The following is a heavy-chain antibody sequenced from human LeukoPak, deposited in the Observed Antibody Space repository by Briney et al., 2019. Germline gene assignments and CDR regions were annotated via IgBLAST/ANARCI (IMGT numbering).Heavy chain of an antibody. Sequence: GGSLRLSCAASGFTFSSYAMHWVRQAPGKGLEWVAVISYDGSNKYYADSVKGRFTISRDNAKNSLYLQMDSLRAEDTAMYYCARDKYYYDSNGYSDWGQGTLVTVSS. CDR2: ISYDGSNK. D-gene: IGHD3-22*01. CDR1: GFTFSSYA. CDR3: ARDKYYYDSNGYSD. V-gene: IGHV3-30-3*01. J-gene: IGHJ4*02.